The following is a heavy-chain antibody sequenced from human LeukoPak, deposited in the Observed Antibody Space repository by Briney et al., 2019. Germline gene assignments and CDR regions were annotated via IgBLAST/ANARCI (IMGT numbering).Heavy chain of an antibody. CDR1: GFTFSNYG. CDR3: AKECYYDSSGHDY. CDR2: ISYDGSHK. V-gene: IGHV3-30*18. J-gene: IGHJ4*02. D-gene: IGHD3-22*01. Sequence: GRSLRLSCAASGFTFSNYGMHWVRQAPGKGLEWVAVISYDGSHKYYADSVKGRFTLSRDNSKNTLYLQMNSPRAEDTAVYYCAKECYYDSSGHDYWGQGTLVTVSS.